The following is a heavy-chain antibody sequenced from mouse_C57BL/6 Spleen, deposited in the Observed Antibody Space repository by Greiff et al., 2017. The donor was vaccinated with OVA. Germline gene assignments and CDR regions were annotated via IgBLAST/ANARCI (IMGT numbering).Heavy chain of an antibody. J-gene: IGHJ4*01. CDR3: ARQLRLNAMDY. D-gene: IGHD3-2*02. Sequence: VQLQQPGAELVMPGASVKLSCKASGYTFTSYWMHWVKQRPGQGLEWIGEIDPSDSYTNYNQKFKGKSTLTVDKSSSTAYIQLSSLTSEDSAVYYCARQLRLNAMDYWGQGTSVTVSS. CDR1: GYTFTSYW. CDR2: IDPSDSYT. V-gene: IGHV1-69*01.